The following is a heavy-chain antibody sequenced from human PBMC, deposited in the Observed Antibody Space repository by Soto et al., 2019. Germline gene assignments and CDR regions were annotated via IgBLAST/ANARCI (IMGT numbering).Heavy chain of an antibody. CDR2: ISSSSSTI. V-gene: IGHV3-48*04. CDR1: GFTFSSYS. D-gene: IGHD2-2*01. Sequence: GGSLRLSCAASGFTFSSYSMNWVRQAPGKGLEWVSYISSSSSTIYYADSVKGRFTSSRDNVKNSLYLQMNSLRAEDTAVYYYARCRYCSSTSCLHDSFDIWGQGTMVTVSS. CDR3: ARCRYCSSTSCLHDSFDI. J-gene: IGHJ3*02.